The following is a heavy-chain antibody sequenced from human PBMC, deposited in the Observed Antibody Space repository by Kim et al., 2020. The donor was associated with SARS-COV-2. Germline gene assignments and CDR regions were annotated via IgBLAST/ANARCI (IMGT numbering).Heavy chain of an antibody. CDR3: ARDLLYYYGSGI. CDR1: GFTFSSYS. Sequence: GGSLRLFCAASGFTFSSYSMNWVRQAPGKGLEWVSSISSSSYIYYADSVKGRFTISRDNAKNSLYLQMNSLRAEDTAVYYCARDLLYYYGSGIWGQGTLVTVSS. V-gene: IGHV3-21*01. J-gene: IGHJ4*02. D-gene: IGHD3-10*01. CDR2: ISSSSYI.